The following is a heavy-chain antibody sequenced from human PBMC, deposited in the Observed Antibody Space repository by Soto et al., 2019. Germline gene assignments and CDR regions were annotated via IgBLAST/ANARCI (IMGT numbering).Heavy chain of an antibody. V-gene: IGHV4-59*12. CDR1: GGSISSYY. D-gene: IGHD5-12*01. Sequence: SETLSLTCTVSGGSISSYYWSWIRQPPGKGLEWIGYIYYSGSTNYNPSLKSRVTISVDTSKNQFSLKLSSVTAADTAVYFCARDRRDGYKRYFEFWGQGNQVTVSS. CDR3: ARDRRDGYKRYFEF. J-gene: IGHJ4*02. CDR2: IYYSGST.